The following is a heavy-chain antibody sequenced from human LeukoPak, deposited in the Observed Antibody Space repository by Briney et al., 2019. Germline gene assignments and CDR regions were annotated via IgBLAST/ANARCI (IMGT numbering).Heavy chain of an antibody. Sequence: SETLSLTCTVSGGSISSYYWSWIRQPPGKGLEWIGYIYYSGSTYYNPSLKSRVTISVDTSKNQFSLKLSSVTAADTAVYYCARDVTAAFDYWGQGTLVTVSS. CDR3: ARDVTAAFDY. CDR2: IYYSGST. J-gene: IGHJ4*02. CDR1: GGSISSYY. D-gene: IGHD6-13*01. V-gene: IGHV4-59*12.